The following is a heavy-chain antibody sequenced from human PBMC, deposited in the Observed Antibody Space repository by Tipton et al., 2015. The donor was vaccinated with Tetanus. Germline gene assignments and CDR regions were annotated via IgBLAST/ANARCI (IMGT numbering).Heavy chain of an antibody. V-gene: IGHV4-39*01. CDR2: IHYSGRT. CDR3: AAQIIPTDRGGWFDP. CDR1: GGSISGSSHY. J-gene: IGHJ5*02. Sequence: TLSLTCSVSGGSISGSSHYWGWIRQPPGKGLEWIGIIHYSGRTYYNPSLKSRVTVSVDMSRNQVSLKLSSVTAADTAVYYCAAQIIPTDRGGWFDPWGQGTLVTVSS. D-gene: IGHD3-3*01.